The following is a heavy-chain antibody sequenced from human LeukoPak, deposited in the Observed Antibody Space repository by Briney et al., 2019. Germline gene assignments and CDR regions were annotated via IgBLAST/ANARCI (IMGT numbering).Heavy chain of an antibody. CDR1: GGSISSYY. CDR2: IYYSGST. CDR3: ASVGNHHAFDI. Sequence: SETLSLTCTVSGGSISSYYWSWIRQPPGKGLEWIGYIYYSGSTNYNPSLKSRVTISVDTSKNQFSLKLSSVTAADTAVYYCASVGNHHAFDIWGQGTMVTVSS. D-gene: IGHD1-14*01. J-gene: IGHJ3*02. V-gene: IGHV4-59*08.